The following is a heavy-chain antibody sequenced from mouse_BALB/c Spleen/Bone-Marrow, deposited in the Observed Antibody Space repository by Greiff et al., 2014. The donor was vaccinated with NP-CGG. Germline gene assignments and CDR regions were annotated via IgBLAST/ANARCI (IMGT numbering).Heavy chain of an antibody. V-gene: IGHV1-82*01. CDR3: ARHAYGNSYWYFDV. J-gene: IGHJ1*01. CDR1: GYAFSSSW. CDR2: IYPGDGDT. D-gene: IGHD2-1*01. Sequence: VKLQESGPELVKPGASVKISCKASGYAFSSSWMNWVKQRPGQGLEWIGRIYPGDGDTNYNGKFKGKATLTADKSSSTAYMQLSSLPSVDSAVYFCARHAYGNSYWYFDVWGAGTTVTVSS.